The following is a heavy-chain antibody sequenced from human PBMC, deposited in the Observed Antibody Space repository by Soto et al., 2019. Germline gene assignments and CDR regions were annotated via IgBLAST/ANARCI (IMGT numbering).Heavy chain of an antibody. D-gene: IGHD2-21*02. CDR1: GFTFSSYA. CDR3: ARGRYGGNGYGGSHFDY. Sequence: GGSLRLSCAASGFTFSSYAMHWVRQAPGKGLEWVAVISYDGSNKYYADSVKGRFTISRDNSKNTLYLQMNSLRAEDTAVYYCARGRYGGNGYGGSHFDYWGQGTLVTVSS. V-gene: IGHV3-30-3*01. J-gene: IGHJ4*02. CDR2: ISYDGSNK.